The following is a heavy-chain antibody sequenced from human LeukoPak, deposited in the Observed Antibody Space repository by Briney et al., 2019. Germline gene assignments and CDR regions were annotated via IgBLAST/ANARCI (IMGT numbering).Heavy chain of an antibody. CDR2: INPSGGST. V-gene: IGHV1-46*01. CDR3: AREARSGPS. Sequence: GASVKVSCKASGYTFTSYYMHWVRQAPGQGLEWMGIINPSGGSTSYAQKFQGRVTITADESTSTAYMELSSLRSEDTAVYYCAREARSGPSWGQGTLVTVSS. J-gene: IGHJ1*01. CDR1: GYTFTSYY. D-gene: IGHD3-3*01.